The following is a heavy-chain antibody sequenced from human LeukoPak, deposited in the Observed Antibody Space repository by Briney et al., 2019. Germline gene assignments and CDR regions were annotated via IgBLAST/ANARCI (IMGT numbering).Heavy chain of an antibody. CDR2: ISYDGSSK. CDR3: AKDRPWFDP. V-gene: IGHV3-30*18. J-gene: IGHJ5*02. Sequence: GGSLRLSCATSGFTFSSYGMHWVRQAPGEGLEWVAVISYDGSSKYYADSVKGRFTISRDNSKNTLYLQMNSLRAEDTAVYYCAKDRPWFDPWGQGTLVTVSS. CDR1: GFTFSSYG.